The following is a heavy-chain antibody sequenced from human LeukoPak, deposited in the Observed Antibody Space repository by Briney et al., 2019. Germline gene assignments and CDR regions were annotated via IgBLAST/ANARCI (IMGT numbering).Heavy chain of an antibody. CDR2: TYYTSKWYN. J-gene: IGHJ3*01. V-gene: IGHV6-1*01. CDR3: ARELRNAFDV. Sequence: SQTLSLTCVISGDSVSNKDAAWNWIRQSPSRGLEWLVRTYYTSKWYNDSALFVKGRITVNPDTSKNHFSLQLNSVTPEDTALYFCARELRNAFDVWGLGTMVTVSS. D-gene: IGHD2-21*02. CDR1: GDSVSNKDAA.